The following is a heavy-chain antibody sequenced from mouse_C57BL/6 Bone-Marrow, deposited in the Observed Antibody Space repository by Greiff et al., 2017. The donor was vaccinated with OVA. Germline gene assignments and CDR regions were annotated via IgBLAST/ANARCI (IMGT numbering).Heavy chain of an antibody. CDR2: ISNGGGST. Sequence: EVNVVESGGGLVQPGGSLKLSCAASGFTFSDYYMYWVRQTPEKRLEWVAYISNGGGSTYYTDTVKGRFTISRDNAKNTLYLQMSRLKSEDTAMYYCARRGDYDNFDYWGQGTTLTVSS. CDR1: GFTFSDYY. J-gene: IGHJ2*01. D-gene: IGHD2-4*01. V-gene: IGHV5-12*01. CDR3: ARRGDYDNFDY.